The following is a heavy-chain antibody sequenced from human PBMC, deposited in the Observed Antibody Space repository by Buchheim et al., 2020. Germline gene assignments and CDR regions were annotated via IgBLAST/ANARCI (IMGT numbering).Heavy chain of an antibody. D-gene: IGHD3-10*01. V-gene: IGHV2-5*02. CDR2: VFWDDDK. CDR3: AYRWFGESLHS. Sequence: QITLRESGPTLVKPTQTLTLTCTFSGLSLSTRGVGVAWIRQPPGKALEWLAVVFWDDDKRYNPSLRSRLTISKDSSSHRVVLTMTNMDPMDTATFFCAYRWFGESLHSWGPGTL. J-gene: IGHJ4*02. CDR1: GLSLSTRGVG.